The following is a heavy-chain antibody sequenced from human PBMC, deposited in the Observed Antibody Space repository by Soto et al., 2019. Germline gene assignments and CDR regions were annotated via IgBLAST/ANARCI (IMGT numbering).Heavy chain of an antibody. Sequence: SETLSLTCAVYGGSFIGYYCIFIRHPPFKWLEWIGEINHSGSTNYNPSLKSRVTISVDTSKNQFSLKLSSVTAADTAVYYCARGQRYCTNGVCYRLSYGMDVWGQGTTVTVSS. CDR2: INHSGST. J-gene: IGHJ6*02. CDR1: GGSFIGYY. V-gene: IGHV4-34*01. CDR3: ARGQRYCTNGVCYRLSYGMDV. D-gene: IGHD2-8*01.